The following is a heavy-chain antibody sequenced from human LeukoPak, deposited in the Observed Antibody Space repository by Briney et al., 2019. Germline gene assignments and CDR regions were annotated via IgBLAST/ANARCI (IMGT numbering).Heavy chain of an antibody. CDR2: ISSNGGST. J-gene: IGHJ4*02. V-gene: IGHV3-64D*09. Sequence: GGSLRLSCSASGFTFSYYAMHWVRQAAGKGLEFVSGISSNGGSTYYADSLKGRFTVSRDNSNNTLYLQMSSLRAEYTAIYYCAKGRTYDSLPYYFDYWGQGTLVTVSS. D-gene: IGHD3-22*01. CDR1: GFTFSYYA. CDR3: AKGRTYDSLPYYFDY.